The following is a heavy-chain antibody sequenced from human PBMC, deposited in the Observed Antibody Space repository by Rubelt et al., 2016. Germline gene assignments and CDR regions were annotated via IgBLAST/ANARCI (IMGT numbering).Heavy chain of an antibody. CDR2: IYYSGST. V-gene: IGHV4-39*07. CDR3: ASGYCSSTSCYTGHAFDI. Sequence: QLQLQESGPGLVKPSETLSLTCTVSGGSISSSSYYWGWIRQHPGKGLEWIGYIYYSGSTYYNPSLKCRVTLSVDTSKNQFSLKLSSVTAADTAVYYCASGYCSSTSCYTGHAFDIWGQGTMVTVSS. D-gene: IGHD2-2*02. CDR1: GGSISSSSYY. J-gene: IGHJ3*02.